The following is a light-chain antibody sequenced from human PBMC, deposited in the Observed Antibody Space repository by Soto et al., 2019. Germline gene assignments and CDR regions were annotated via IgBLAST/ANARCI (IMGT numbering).Light chain of an antibody. J-gene: IGKJ3*01. Sequence: DIQMNQSPSSLSASVGDRVTITCQASQDVRKYLSWYQQKARKAPKLLIYDASNLETGVPSRFSGSGSGTDFTFTISSLQPEDIATYYCQQRHNLPHTFGPGTKVDI. CDR3: QQRHNLPHT. CDR1: QDVRKY. CDR2: DAS. V-gene: IGKV1-33*01.